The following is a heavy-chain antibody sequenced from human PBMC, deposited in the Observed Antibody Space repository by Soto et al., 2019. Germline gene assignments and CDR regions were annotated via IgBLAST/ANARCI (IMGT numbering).Heavy chain of an antibody. J-gene: IGHJ6*02. CDR3: ARAGEYSSSSDYYYGMDV. D-gene: IGHD6-6*01. Sequence: SVKVSCKATGGTFSSYAISWVRQAPGQGLEWMGGIIPIFGTADYAQKFQGRVTITADESTSTAYMELSSLRSEDTAVYYCARAGEYSSSSDYYYGMDVWGQGTTVTVSS. CDR2: IIPIFGTA. CDR1: GGTFSSYA. V-gene: IGHV1-69*13.